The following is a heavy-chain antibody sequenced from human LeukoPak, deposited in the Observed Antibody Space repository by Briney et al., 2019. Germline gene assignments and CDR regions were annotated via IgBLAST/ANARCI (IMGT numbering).Heavy chain of an antibody. J-gene: IGHJ5*02. CDR3: WGRVGQWVTKGWFDP. D-gene: IGHD6-19*01. V-gene: IGHV4-59*08. Sequence: PAGTLSLTCTVSGGSISSYYWSWLRQPPGKGLDWVGDIYYSGSTNYNPSIKSRGPTSLHKSKNQFSLMLSNVHAAESGLVYCWGRVGQWVTKGWFDPWGQGTLVTVSS. CDR2: IYYSGST. CDR1: GGSISSYY.